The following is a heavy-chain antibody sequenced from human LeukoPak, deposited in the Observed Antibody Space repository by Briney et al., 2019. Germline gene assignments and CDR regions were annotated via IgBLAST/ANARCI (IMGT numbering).Heavy chain of an antibody. CDR2: IRYDGSNK. CDR3: ARDSLYYYGSGSPNLGY. D-gene: IGHD3-10*01. CDR1: GFTFSSYG. V-gene: IGHV3-30*02. Sequence: PGGSLRLSCAASGFTFSSYGMHWVRQAPGKGLEWVAFIRYDGSNKYYADSVKGRFTISRDNSKNTLYLQMNSLRAEDTAVYYCARDSLYYYGSGSPNLGYWGQGTLVTVSS. J-gene: IGHJ4*02.